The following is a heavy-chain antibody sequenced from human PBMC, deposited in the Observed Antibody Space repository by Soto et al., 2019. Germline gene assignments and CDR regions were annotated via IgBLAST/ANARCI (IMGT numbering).Heavy chain of an antibody. CDR3: AEDRYLDHDSRGYLCDK. Sequence: EVQLLESGGDLIQPGGSLRLSCAASGFTFNIYAMTWVRQAPGKGLEWVSAISRYGDFTYYADSVEGRFTISRDNSKNTLYLKMNSLRAEDTSVYYCAEDRYLDHDSRGYLCDKWGQGTLVTVSS. D-gene: IGHD3-22*01. V-gene: IGHV3-23*01. J-gene: IGHJ4*02. CDR1: GFTFNIYA. CDR2: ISRYGDFT.